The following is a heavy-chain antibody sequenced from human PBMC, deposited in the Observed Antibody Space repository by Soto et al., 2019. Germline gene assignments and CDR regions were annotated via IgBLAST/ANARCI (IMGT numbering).Heavy chain of an antibody. CDR1: GYTFTSYY. D-gene: IGHD6-19*01. Sequence: ASVKVSCKASGYTFTSYYMHWVRQAPGQGLEWMGLINPSDGSTTYAQKFQGRVTMTRDTSTITAYMYLSTLRSEDTAVFYCAISRDSSGAFDVWGQGTMVTVSS. V-gene: IGHV1-46*01. CDR3: AISRDSSGAFDV. J-gene: IGHJ3*01. CDR2: INPSDGST.